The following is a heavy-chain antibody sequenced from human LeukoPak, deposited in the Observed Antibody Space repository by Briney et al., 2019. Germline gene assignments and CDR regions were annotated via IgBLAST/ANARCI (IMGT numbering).Heavy chain of an antibody. CDR2: INPNSGGT. CDR3: ARGAVGADHVDY. D-gene: IGHD1-26*01. V-gene: IGHV1-2*02. CDR1: GYLFSSYG. J-gene: IGHJ4*02. Sequence: ASVKVSCKASGYLFSSYGISWVRQAPGQGLEWMGWINPNSGGTNYAQKFQGRVTMTRDTSISTAYMELSRLRSDDTAVYYCARGAVGADHVDYWGQGTLVTVSS.